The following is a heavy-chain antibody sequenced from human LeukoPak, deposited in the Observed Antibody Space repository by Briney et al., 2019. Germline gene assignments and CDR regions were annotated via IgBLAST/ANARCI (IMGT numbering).Heavy chain of an antibody. J-gene: IGHJ3*02. CDR3: AREAYYYDSSGYYRDAFDI. Sequence: GGSLRLSCAASGFTFSNYGMHWVRQTPGKGLEWVALISYDGSNKYYADSVKGRFTISRDNSKNTLYLQMNSLRAEDTAVYYCAREAYYYDSSGYYRDAFDIWGQGTMVTVSS. CDR2: ISYDGSNK. V-gene: IGHV3-30*03. D-gene: IGHD3-22*01. CDR1: GFTFSNYG.